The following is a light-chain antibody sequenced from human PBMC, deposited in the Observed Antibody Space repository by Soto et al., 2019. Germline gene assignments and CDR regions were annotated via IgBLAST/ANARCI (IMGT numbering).Light chain of an antibody. CDR3: QSYDNSLGGSV. V-gene: IGLV1-40*01. CDR2: GNS. CDR1: SSNIGAGYY. J-gene: IGLJ3*02. Sequence: QSVLTQPPSVSGGPGQRVTISRTGSSSNIGAGYYVHWYQQLPGTAPKLLIYGNSNRPSGVPDRFSGSKSGTSASLAITGLQAEDEADYYCQSYDNSLGGSVFGGGTKLTVL.